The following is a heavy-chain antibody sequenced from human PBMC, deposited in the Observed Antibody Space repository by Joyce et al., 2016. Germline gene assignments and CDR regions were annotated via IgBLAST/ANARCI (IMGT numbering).Heavy chain of an antibody. Sequence: EVQLVESGGGLVKPGRSLRLSCTSSGFIFGDYAMNWFRQAAGKGLEGVGLIRRKAYGGTTDYAASVKGRFTISRDDSKSIAYLQMNSLKTEDTAVYYCTRIGDCSGGSCYEGWFDPWGQGTLVTVSS. CDR1: GFIFGDYA. D-gene: IGHD2-15*01. CDR3: TRIGDCSGGSCYEGWFDP. V-gene: IGHV3-49*05. J-gene: IGHJ5*02. CDR2: IRRKAYGGTT.